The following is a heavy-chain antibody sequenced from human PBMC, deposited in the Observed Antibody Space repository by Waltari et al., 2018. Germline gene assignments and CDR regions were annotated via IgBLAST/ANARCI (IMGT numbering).Heavy chain of an antibody. Sequence: QLQLQESGPGLVEPSGTLSLNCAVSGDSMTSTNCWRWVRQSPQKGLEWIGQVHHSGRSRINPSVASRVTVSRDTSKNQFSLKVTSATAADTAVYYCARDRGRGLYLDTWGPGILVTVSP. V-gene: IGHV4-4*02. CDR2: VHHSGRS. J-gene: IGHJ4*02. D-gene: IGHD2-15*01. CDR1: GDSMTSTNC. CDR3: ARDRGRGLYLDT.